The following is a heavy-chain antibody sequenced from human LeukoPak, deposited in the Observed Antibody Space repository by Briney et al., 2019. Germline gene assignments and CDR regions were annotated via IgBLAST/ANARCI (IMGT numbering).Heavy chain of an antibody. D-gene: IGHD3-9*01. CDR3: ARGVLRYFGWLSSFDY. CDR1: GYTFTGYY. Sequence: ASVKVSCKASGYTFTGYYMHWVRQAPGQGLEWMGWINPNSGGTNYAQKFQGRVTMTRDTSISTSYMELSRLRSDDTAVYYCARGVLRYFGWLSSFDYWGQGTLVTVSS. CDR2: INPNSGGT. J-gene: IGHJ4*02. V-gene: IGHV1-2*02.